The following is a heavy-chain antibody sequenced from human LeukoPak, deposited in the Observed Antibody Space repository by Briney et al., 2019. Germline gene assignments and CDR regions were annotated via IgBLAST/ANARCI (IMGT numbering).Heavy chain of an antibody. J-gene: IGHJ4*02. V-gene: IGHV3-23*01. CDR3: AKRAGAYCSRTNCFIDY. CDR2: ITGSGDNT. CDR1: GFTFSSYA. D-gene: IGHD2-2*01. Sequence: GGSLRLSCAASGFTFSSYAMTWVRQAPGKGLEWVSSITGSGDNTYNADSVKGRFTISRDNSKNTLYLQMNSLRAEDTAVYYCAKRAGAYCSRTNCFIDYWGQGTLVTVSS.